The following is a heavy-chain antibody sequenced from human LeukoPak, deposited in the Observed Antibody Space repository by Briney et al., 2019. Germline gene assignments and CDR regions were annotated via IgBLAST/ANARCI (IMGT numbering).Heavy chain of an antibody. J-gene: IGHJ4*02. CDR1: GFTFSSNW. CDR2: IKQDGSEK. CDR3: ARNGIAAAGTYY. V-gene: IGHV3-7*01. Sequence: GGCLRLSCAVAGFTFSSNWMSWVSQAPGKGRGWVANIKQDGSEKSYVDSVTGRFTIYRDNAKNSLYLQMNSLRAEDTAVYYCARNGIAAAGTYYWGQGTLVTVSS. D-gene: IGHD6-13*01.